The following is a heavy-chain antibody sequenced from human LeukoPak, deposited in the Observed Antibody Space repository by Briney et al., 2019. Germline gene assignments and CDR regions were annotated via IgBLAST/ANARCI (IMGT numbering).Heavy chain of an antibody. V-gene: IGHV1-3*01. CDR3: ARDYLKLTYYYDSSGYPMTD. Sequence: ASVKVSCKASGYTFASYVIHWVRRAPGQRLEWMGWINADNGDTKYSQKFQGRVTITRATSASTVYMELSSLRSEDTAMYYCARDYLKLTYYYDSSGYPMTDWGQGTLVTVSS. D-gene: IGHD3-22*01. J-gene: IGHJ4*02. CDR2: INADNGDT. CDR1: GYTFASYV.